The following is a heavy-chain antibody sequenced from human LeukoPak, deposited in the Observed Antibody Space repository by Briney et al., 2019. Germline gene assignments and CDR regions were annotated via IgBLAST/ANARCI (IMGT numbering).Heavy chain of an antibody. CDR1: GGSISSTYYY. J-gene: IGHJ4*02. V-gene: IGHV4-39*07. CDR2: VYHSGSA. D-gene: IGHD2-15*01. Sequence: PSETLSLTCTVSGGSISSTYYYWGWIRQPPGKGLEWIGEVYHSGSANYNPSLKSRVTISVDKSKNQFSLKLSSVTAADTAVYYCARGYCSGGLCYPDYWGQGTLVIVSS. CDR3: ARGYCSGGLCYPDY.